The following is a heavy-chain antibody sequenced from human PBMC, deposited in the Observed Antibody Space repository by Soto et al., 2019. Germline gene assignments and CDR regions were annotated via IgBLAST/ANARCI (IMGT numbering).Heavy chain of an antibody. CDR1: GFTFSTYS. V-gene: IGHV3-21*04. Sequence: SLRLSCAASGFTFSTYSMNWVRQAPGKGLEWVSSISSSSSYIYYADSVKGRFTISRDNSKNTLYLQMNSLRDEDTAVYHCVKGYWKGDVWGQGTTVTVSS. CDR2: ISSSSSYI. J-gene: IGHJ6*02. CDR3: VKGYWKGDV. D-gene: IGHD1-1*01.